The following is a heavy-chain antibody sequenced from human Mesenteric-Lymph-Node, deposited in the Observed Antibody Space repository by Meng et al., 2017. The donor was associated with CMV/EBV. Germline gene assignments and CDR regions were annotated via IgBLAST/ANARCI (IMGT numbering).Heavy chain of an antibody. D-gene: IGHD2-2*01. V-gene: IGHV3-48*03. J-gene: IGHJ6*02. CDR1: GFTFSSYE. Sequence: GESLKISCAASGFTFSSYELNWVRQAPGKGLEWVSYISSSGSNTYYADSVKGRFTISRDNAKNSVDLQMNSLRAEDTAVYYCARSCSSSSCFNNRHYGMDVWGQGTTVTVSS. CDR2: ISSSGSNT. CDR3: ARSCSSSSCFNNRHYGMDV.